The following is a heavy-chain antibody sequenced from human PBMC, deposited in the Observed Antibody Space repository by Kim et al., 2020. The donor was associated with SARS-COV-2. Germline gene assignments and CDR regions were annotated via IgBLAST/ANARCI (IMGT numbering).Heavy chain of an antibody. V-gene: IGHV3-15*01. CDR3: TTDDILTGYYIGAVCY. Sequence: GGSLRLSCAASGFTFSNACMSWVRQAPGKGLEWVGRIKGKTDGRTTDYAAPVKGRFTIASADSTNTLYLQMNSLKTEDTAVYYCTTDDILTGYYIGAVCYSGQGTLVTVSS. J-gene: IGHJ4*02. CDR1: GFTFSNAC. CDR2: IKGKTDGRTT. D-gene: IGHD3-9*01.